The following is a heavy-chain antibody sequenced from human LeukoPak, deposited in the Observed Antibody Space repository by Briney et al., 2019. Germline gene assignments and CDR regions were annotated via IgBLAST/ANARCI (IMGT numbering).Heavy chain of an antibody. V-gene: IGHV4-39*07. CDR2: IYYSGST. CDR3: ARDVGGRIAVAGTKGTYYFDY. D-gene: IGHD6-19*01. CDR1: GGSISSSSYY. J-gene: IGHJ4*02. Sequence: SETLSLTCTVSGGSISSSSYYWGWIRQPPGRGLEWIGSIYYSGSTYYNPSLKSRVTISVDTSKNQFSLKLSSVTAADTAVYYCARDVGGRIAVAGTKGTYYFDYWGQGTLVTVSS.